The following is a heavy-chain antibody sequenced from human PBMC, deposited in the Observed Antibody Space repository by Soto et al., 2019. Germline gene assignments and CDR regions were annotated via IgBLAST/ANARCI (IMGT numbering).Heavy chain of an antibody. D-gene: IGHD3-22*01. CDR1: GFTFTLHY. CDR3: ARERDSFDY. Sequence: QVQLVQSGAEVTEPGASVKVSCKTFGFTFTLHYIHWVRQAPGQGLEWMGMGNAGEGSATYAREFRDKVSMTWDTSTSTVYLDLNRLKYEDTAIYYCARERDSFDYWGQGTLVSVSP. CDR2: GNAGEGSA. V-gene: IGHV1-46*01. J-gene: IGHJ4*02.